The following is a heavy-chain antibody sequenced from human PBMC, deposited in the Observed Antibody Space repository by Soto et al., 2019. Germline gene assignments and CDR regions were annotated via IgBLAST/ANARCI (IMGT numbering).Heavy chain of an antibody. CDR1: GASTSGYY. J-gene: IGHJ5*02. CDR2: IYATGTT. CDR3: VRDGTKTLRDWFDP. D-gene: IGHD1-1*01. V-gene: IGHV4-4*07. Sequence: SETLSLTCTVSGASTSGYYWSWIRKSAGKGLEWIGRIYATGTTDYNPSLKSRVMMSVDTSKKQFSLRLRSVTAADTAVYYCVRDGTKTLRDWFDPWGQGISVTVSS.